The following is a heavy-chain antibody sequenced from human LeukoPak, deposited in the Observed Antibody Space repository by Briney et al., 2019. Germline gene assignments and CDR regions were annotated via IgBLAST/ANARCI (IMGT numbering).Heavy chain of an antibody. CDR1: GGSISSYY. D-gene: IGHD3-10*01. V-gene: IGHV4-4*07. CDR2: IYTSGST. CDR3: ARDYVLLWFGVPTGAFDI. J-gene: IGHJ3*02. Sequence: PSETLSLTCTVSGGSISSYYWSWIRQPAGKGLEWIGRIYTSGSTNYNPSPKSRVTMSVDTSKNQFSLKLSSVTAADTAVYYCARDYVLLWFGVPTGAFDIWGQGTMVTVSS.